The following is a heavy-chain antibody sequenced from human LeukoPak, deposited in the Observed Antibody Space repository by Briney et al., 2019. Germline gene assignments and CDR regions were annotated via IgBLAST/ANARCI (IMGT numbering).Heavy chain of an antibody. CDR3: AREIEQLGFDP. Sequence: SETLSLTCTVSGGSISSSSYYWGWIRQPPGKGLGWIGSIYYTGNTYYNPSLKSRVTISLDTSKNQFSLKLSSVTAADTAVYCCAREIEQLGFDPWGQGTLVTVSS. CDR1: GGSISSSSYY. J-gene: IGHJ5*02. CDR2: IYYTGNT. D-gene: IGHD6-6*01. V-gene: IGHV4-39*07.